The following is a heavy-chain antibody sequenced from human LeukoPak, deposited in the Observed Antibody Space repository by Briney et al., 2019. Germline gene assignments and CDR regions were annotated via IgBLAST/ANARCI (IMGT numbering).Heavy chain of an antibody. CDR1: GFTFSSYA. D-gene: IGHD4-11*01. Sequence: PGGSLRLSCAASGFTFSSYAMSWVRQAPGKGLAWVSAISGSGGSTYYADSVKGRFTISRDNSKNTLYLQMNSLRAEDTAVYYCAKDEGVATVGGFDYWGQGTLVTVSS. J-gene: IGHJ4*02. V-gene: IGHV3-23*01. CDR2: ISGSGGST. CDR3: AKDEGVATVGGFDY.